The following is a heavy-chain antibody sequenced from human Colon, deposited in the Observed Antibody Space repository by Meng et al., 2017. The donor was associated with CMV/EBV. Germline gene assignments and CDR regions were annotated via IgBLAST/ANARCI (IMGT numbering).Heavy chain of an antibody. V-gene: IGHV3-30*02. CDR2: IRYDGSNK. D-gene: IGHD2-2*01. Sequence: AMHWVRQAPGKGLEWVAFIRYDGSNKYYADSVKGRFTTSRDNSKNTLYLQMNSLRPEDTAVYYCAKDQAGGYCSSTRCPENGMDVWGQGTTVTVSS. J-gene: IGHJ6*02. CDR3: AKDQAGGYCSSTRCPENGMDV. CDR1: A.